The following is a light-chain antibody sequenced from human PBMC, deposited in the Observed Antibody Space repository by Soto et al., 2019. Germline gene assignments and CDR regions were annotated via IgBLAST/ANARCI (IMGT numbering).Light chain of an antibody. V-gene: IGLV4-69*01. CDR3: QTWATGIQV. CDR1: SGHSSYA. J-gene: IGLJ2*01. Sequence: QPVLTQSPSASASLGASVKLTCTLSSGHSSYAIAWHQQRPEKGPRYLMKLNSDGSHSRGDGIPDRFSGSSSGTERYLTISSLQSEDEDDYYCQTWATGIQVFGGGTKLTVL. CDR2: LNSDGSH.